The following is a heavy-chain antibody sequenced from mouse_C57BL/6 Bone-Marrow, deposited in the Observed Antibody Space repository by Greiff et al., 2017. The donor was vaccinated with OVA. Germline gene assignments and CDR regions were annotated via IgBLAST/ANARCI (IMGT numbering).Heavy chain of an antibody. CDR1: GYTFTSYG. CDR2: IYPRSGNT. D-gene: IGHD1-1*01. Sequence: QVQLKESGAELARPGASVKLSCKASGYTFTSYGISWVKQRTGQGLEWIGEIYPRSGNTYYNEKFKGKATLTADKSSSTAYMELRSLTSEDSAVYFCAREIDDYYGSSYSYFDYWGQGTTLTVSS. J-gene: IGHJ2*01. CDR3: AREIDDYYGSSYSYFDY. V-gene: IGHV1-81*01.